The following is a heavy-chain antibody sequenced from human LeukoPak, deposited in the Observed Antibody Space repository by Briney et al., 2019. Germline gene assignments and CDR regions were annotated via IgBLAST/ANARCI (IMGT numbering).Heavy chain of an antibody. D-gene: IGHD3-22*01. Sequence: GGSLRLSCAASGFTFSSYWMHWVRQAPGKGLVWVSRIKSDGSTNYADSVKGRFAISRDNAKNTLSLQMNSLRAEDTGVYYCARAPSEIGGYYPEYFRHWGQGPLVTVSS. CDR2: IKSDGST. J-gene: IGHJ1*01. CDR1: GFTFSSYW. V-gene: IGHV3-74*01. CDR3: ARAPSEIGGYYPEYFRH.